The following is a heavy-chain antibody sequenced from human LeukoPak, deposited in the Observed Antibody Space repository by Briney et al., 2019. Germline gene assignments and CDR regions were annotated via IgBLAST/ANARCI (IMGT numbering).Heavy chain of an antibody. CDR2: INHSGST. CDR3: ARGYDYVWGSYLPPFGY. V-gene: IGHV4-34*01. J-gene: IGHJ4*02. CDR1: GGSFSGYY. Sequence: SETLSLTCAVYGGSFSGYYWSWIRQPPGKGLEWIGEINHSGSTNYNPSLKSQVTISVDTSKNQFSLKLSSVTAADTAVYYCARGYDYVWGSYLPPFGYWGQGTLVTVSS. D-gene: IGHD3-16*02.